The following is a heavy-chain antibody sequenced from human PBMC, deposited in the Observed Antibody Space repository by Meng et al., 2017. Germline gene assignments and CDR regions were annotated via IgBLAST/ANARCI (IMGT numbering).Heavy chain of an antibody. CDR2: ISSSSSYI. CDR1: GFTFSSYS. CDR3: ERAAEMATIEYYYYGMDV. Sequence: GGSLRLSCAASGFTFSSYSMNWVRQAPGKGLEWVSSISSSSSYIYYADSVKGRFTIPRDNAKNSMYMQMNSLRAENTAVYYCERAAEMATIEYYYYGMDVWGQGTTVTVSS. J-gene: IGHJ6*02. V-gene: IGHV3-21*01. D-gene: IGHD5-24*01.